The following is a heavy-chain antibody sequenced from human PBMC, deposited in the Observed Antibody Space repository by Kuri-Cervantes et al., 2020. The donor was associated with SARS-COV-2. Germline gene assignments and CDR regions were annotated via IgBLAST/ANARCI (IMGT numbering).Heavy chain of an antibody. J-gene: IGHJ5*02. CDR2: VNPISGDT. CDR1: GYTFTGYY. V-gene: IGHV1-2*02. D-gene: IGHD3-10*01. Sequence: ASVKVSCKASGYTFTGYYMHWVRQAPGQGLEWMGWVNPISGDTKYARKFEGRVTMASDTSISAASMELSSLRSDDTAVYFCARGDPSGRYRGYFDPWGQGTLVTVSS. CDR3: ARGDPSGRYRGYFDP.